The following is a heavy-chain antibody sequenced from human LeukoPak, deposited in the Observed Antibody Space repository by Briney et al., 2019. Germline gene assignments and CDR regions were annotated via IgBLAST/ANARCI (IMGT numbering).Heavy chain of an antibody. V-gene: IGHV1-18*01. Sequence: GASVKVSCKASGYTFTSYGISWVRQAPGQGLEWMGWISACNGNTNYAQKLQGRVTMTTDTSTSTAYMELRSLRSDDTAVYYCARVSLLWFGEPNYFDYWGQGTLVTVSS. J-gene: IGHJ4*02. CDR1: GYTFTSYG. CDR2: ISACNGNT. D-gene: IGHD3-10*01. CDR3: ARVSLLWFGEPNYFDY.